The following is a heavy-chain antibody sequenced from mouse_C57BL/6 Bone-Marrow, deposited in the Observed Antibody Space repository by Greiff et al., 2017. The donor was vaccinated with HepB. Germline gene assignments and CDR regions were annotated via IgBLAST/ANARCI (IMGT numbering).Heavy chain of an antibody. CDR1: GFNIKDYY. Sequence: VQLQQSGAELVKPGASVKLSCTASGFNIKDYYMHWVKQRTEQGLEWIGRIDPEDGETKYAPKFQGKATITADTSSNTAYLQLSSLPSEDTAVYYCASITTVVASRGYFDVWGTGTTVTVSS. D-gene: IGHD1-1*01. J-gene: IGHJ1*03. V-gene: IGHV14-2*01. CDR3: ASITTVVASRGYFDV. CDR2: IDPEDGET.